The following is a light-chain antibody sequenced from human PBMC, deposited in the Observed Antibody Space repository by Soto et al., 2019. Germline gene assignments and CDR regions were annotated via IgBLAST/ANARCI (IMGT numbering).Light chain of an antibody. CDR1: STDVGGYNY. V-gene: IGLV2-11*01. CDR2: DVT. Sequence: QSALTQPRSVSGSPGQSVTISCTGSSTDVGGYNYVSWYQQHPGKAPKLMIYDVTKRPSGVPDRFSGSKSGNTASLTISGLQAEDEADYHCCSSAGTYTPVFGGGTKLTVL. CDR3: CSSAGTYTPV. J-gene: IGLJ3*02.